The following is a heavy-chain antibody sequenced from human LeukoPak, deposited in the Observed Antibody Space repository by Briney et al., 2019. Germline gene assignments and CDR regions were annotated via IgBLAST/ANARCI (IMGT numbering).Heavy chain of an antibody. CDR2: IKHDASEK. Sequence: GGSLRLSCAASGFTFSSYWMAWVRQTPGKGLEWVANIKHDASEKYYVDPVKGRFTISRDNAQNSFYLQMNSLRAEDTAVYYCARDSYGWSRDYWGQRTLVTVSS. CDR1: GFTFSSYW. CDR3: ARDSYGWSRDY. J-gene: IGHJ4*02. D-gene: IGHD6-19*01. V-gene: IGHV3-7*01.